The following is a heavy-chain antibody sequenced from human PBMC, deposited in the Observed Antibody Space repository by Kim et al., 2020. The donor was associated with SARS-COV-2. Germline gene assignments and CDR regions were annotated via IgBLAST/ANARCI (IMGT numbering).Heavy chain of an antibody. CDR1: GYTFTSYG. J-gene: IGHJ4*02. V-gene: IGHV1-18*01. CDR2: ISAYNGNT. D-gene: IGHD2-15*01. CDR3: ARESPPPNCSGGSCYSPRPFGY. Sequence: ASVKVSCKASGYTFTSYGISWVRQAPGQGLEWMGWISAYNGNTNYAQKLQGRVTMTTDTSTSTAYMELRSLRSDDTAVYYCARESPPPNCSGGSCYSPRPFGYWGQGTLVTVSS.